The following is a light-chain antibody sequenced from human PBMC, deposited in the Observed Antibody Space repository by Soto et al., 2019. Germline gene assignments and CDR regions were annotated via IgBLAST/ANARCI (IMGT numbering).Light chain of an antibody. CDR1: QSVSST. J-gene: IGKJ3*01. CDR2: GAS. Sequence: EIVMTQSPATLSVSPGERATLSCRASQSVSSTLAWYQQKPGQAPRLLIYGASTRATDIPARFSGSGSGTEFTLTISSLQSEDFAVYYCQQYGSAPFTLGPGTKVDIK. CDR3: QQYGSAPFT. V-gene: IGKV3-15*01.